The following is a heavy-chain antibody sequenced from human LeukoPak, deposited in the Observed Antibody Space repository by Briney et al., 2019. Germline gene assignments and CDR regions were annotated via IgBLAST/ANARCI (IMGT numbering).Heavy chain of an antibody. CDR3: ARVYSSGWYFDP. CDR1: GFTFSSYR. Sequence: GGSLRLSCAASGFTFSSYRMNWVRQAPGKGLEWVSSISSSSTNIYYADSVKGRFTISRDNAKNSLYRQMNSLRAEDTAVYYCARVYSSGWYFDPWGQGTLVTVSS. CDR2: ISSSSTNI. V-gene: IGHV3-21*01. D-gene: IGHD6-19*01. J-gene: IGHJ5*02.